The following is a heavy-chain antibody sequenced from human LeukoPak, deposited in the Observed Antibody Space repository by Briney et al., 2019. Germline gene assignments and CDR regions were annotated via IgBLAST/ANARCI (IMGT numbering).Heavy chain of an antibody. CDR1: GGSISSYY. CDR3: ARRRMIVVVTRFDY. J-gene: IGHJ4*02. CDR2: IIHSGST. D-gene: IGHD3-22*01. V-gene: IGHV4-34*12. Sequence: SETLSLTCTVSGGSISSYYWSWIRQPPGKGLEWIGEIIHSGSTNYNPSLKSRVTISVDTSKNHFSLKMSSVTAADTAVYYCARRRMIVVVTRFDYWGQGTLVTVSS.